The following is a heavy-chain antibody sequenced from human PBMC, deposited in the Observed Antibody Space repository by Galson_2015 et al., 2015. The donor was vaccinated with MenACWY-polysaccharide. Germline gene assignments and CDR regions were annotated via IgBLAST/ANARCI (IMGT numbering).Heavy chain of an antibody. J-gene: IGHJ3*02. CDR3: ARADRNDGGRALDI. Sequence: SLRLSCAASGFTFSNYGMHWVRQAPGKGLEWMAVIWYDESDEYYADSVEGRFTISRDNSKNALYLQMNSLRAEDTAVYYCARADRNDGGRALDIWGQGTMVTVSS. D-gene: IGHD1-1*01. V-gene: IGHV3-33*01. CDR1: GFTFSNYG. CDR2: IWYDESDE.